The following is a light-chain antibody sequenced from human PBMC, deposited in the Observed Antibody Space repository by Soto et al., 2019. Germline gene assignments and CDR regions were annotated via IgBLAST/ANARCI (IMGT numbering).Light chain of an antibody. J-gene: IGKJ5*01. V-gene: IGKV1-39*01. Sequence: DIQMTQSPSSLSASVGDRVAITCRASQNIGNYLNWYRQKPGKAPELLIHSASSLQSGVPSRISGVRSGTDFTLTISRLQPEDFATYYCQQSYSFPLGFGQGTRLDI. CDR3: QQSYSFPLG. CDR1: QNIGNY. CDR2: SAS.